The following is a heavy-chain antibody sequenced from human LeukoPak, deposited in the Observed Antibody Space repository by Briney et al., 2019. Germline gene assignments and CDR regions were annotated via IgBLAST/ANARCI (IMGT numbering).Heavy chain of an antibody. CDR3: ARAELGYDSSGYDY. CDR2: IIPIFGTA. D-gene: IGHD3-22*01. V-gene: IGHV1-69*05. CDR1: GGTFSSYA. Sequence: SVKVSCKASGGTFSSYAISWVRQAPGQGLEWMGRIIPIFGTADYAQKFQGRVTITTDESTSTAYMELSSLRSEDTAVYYCARAELGYDSSGYDYWGQGTLVTVSS. J-gene: IGHJ4*02.